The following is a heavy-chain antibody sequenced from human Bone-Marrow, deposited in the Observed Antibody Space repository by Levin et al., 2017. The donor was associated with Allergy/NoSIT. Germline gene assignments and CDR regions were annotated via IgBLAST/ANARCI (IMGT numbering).Heavy chain of an antibody. J-gene: IGHJ4*02. CDR2: IDGRGRRT. CDR3: VNVPPEVPAPYYFAN. Sequence: QPGGSLRLSCSASGFTFSSYTMHWVRQAPGKGLDYVATIDGRGRRTNYADSVRDRFTISRDNSKSTLYLQMTGLTGEDTATYFCVNVPPEVPAPYYFANWGQGTLVTVSS. V-gene: IGHV3-64D*08. CDR1: GFTFSSYT. D-gene: IGHD2-2*01.